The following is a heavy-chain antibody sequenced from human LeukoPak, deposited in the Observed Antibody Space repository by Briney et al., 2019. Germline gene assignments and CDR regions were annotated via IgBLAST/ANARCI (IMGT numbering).Heavy chain of an antibody. Sequence: SETLSLTCTVSGGSISSYYWGWIRQPPGKGLEWIGSIYYSGSTYYNPSLKSRVTISVDTSKNQFSLKLSSVTAADTAVYYCARRTLTSDYYDSSDPSDYWGQGTLVTVSS. CDR1: GGSISSYY. CDR2: IYYSGST. J-gene: IGHJ4*02. V-gene: IGHV4-39*01. CDR3: ARRTLTSDYYDSSDPSDY. D-gene: IGHD3-22*01.